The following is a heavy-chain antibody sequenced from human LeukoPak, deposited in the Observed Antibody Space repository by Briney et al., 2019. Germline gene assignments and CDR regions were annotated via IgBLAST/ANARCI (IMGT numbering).Heavy chain of an antibody. Sequence: SETLSLTCTVSGVSISSYYWSWLRQPAGKGLEWIGCIYTSGSTNYNPSLKSRVTISVDTSKNQFSLKLSSVTAADTAVYYCARGVMVRNNWFDPWGQGTLVTVSA. CDR1: GVSISSYY. D-gene: IGHD3-10*01. V-gene: IGHV4-4*07. J-gene: IGHJ5*02. CDR3: ARGVMVRNNWFDP. CDR2: IYTSGST.